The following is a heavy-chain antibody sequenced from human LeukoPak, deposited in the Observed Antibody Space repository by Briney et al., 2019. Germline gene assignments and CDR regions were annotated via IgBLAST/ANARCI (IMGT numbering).Heavy chain of an antibody. CDR2: IIPIFVTP. CDR3: ASTRLSYSSGWYTRGEAFDI. D-gene: IGHD6-19*01. CDR1: GGTFSSYA. J-gene: IGHJ3*02. V-gene: IGHV1-69*13. Sequence: SVKVSCKASGGTFSSYAISWVRQAPGQGLEWMGGIIPIFVTPNYAQKFQGRVTITADESTSTAYMELSSLRSEDTAVYYCASTRLSYSSGWYTRGEAFDIWGQGTMVTVSS.